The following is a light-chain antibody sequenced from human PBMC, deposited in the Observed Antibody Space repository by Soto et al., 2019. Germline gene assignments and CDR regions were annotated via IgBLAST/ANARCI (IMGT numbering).Light chain of an antibody. CDR2: EVS. CDR1: SSDVGGYDF. Sequence: QSALTQPPSASGSPGQSVTISCTGTSSDVGGYDFVSWYQQHPGKVPKLMIYEVSKRPSGVPDRFSGSKSGNTASLTVSGLQAEDEADYYCSSYAGSNNVVVFGGGTKVTVL. J-gene: IGLJ2*01. CDR3: SSYAGSNNVVV. V-gene: IGLV2-8*01.